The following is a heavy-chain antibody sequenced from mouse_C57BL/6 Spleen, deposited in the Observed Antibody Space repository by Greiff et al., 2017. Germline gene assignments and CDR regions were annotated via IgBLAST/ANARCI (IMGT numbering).Heavy chain of an antibody. D-gene: IGHD4-1*01. CDR1: GYTFTSYW. V-gene: IGHV1-61*01. Sequence: VQLQQPGAELVRPGSSVKLSCKASGYTFTSYWMDWVKQRPGQGLEWIGNIYPSDSETHYNQKFKDKATLTVDKSSSTAYMQLSSLTSEDSAVYYCGRWGTGVFGDWGQGTLVTVSA. J-gene: IGHJ3*01. CDR2: IYPSDSET. CDR3: GRWGTGVFGD.